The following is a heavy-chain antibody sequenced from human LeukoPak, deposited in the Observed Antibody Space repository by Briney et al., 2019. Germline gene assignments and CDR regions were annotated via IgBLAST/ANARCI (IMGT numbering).Heavy chain of an antibody. CDR2: ISYDGSNK. CDR3: AKIRGVAGHFDY. CDR1: GFTFSSYG. Sequence: GGSLRLSCAASGFTFSSYGMHWVRQAPGKGLEWVAVISYDGSNKYYADSVKGRFTISRDNSKNTLYLQMNSLRAEDTAVYYCAKIRGVAGHFDYWGQGTLVTVSS. J-gene: IGHJ4*02. D-gene: IGHD6-19*01. V-gene: IGHV3-30*18.